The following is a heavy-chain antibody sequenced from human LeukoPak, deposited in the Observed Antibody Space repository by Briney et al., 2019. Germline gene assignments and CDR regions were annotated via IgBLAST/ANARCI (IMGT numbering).Heavy chain of an antibody. D-gene: IGHD6-25*01. V-gene: IGHV1-46*01. J-gene: IGHJ3*02. Sequence: ASVKVSCKASGHTFSSYYMHWVRQAPGQGLEWMGIINPSGGSTNYAQKFQGRVTMTRDTSTSTVYMELSSLRSDDTAVSYCATGSRVFAFDIWGQGIMVTVSS. CDR2: INPSGGST. CDR3: ATGSRVFAFDI. CDR1: GHTFSSYY.